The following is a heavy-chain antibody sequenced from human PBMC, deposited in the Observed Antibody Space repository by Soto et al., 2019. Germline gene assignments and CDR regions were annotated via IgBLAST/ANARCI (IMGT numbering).Heavy chain of an antibody. V-gene: IGHV4-59*12. J-gene: IGHJ6*02. Sequence: PSETLSLTCPVSGNSISSYYWRWLRQPQGKGLEWIGEIYYSGSTNYNPSLKSRVTISVDKSKNQFSLKLSSVTAADTAVYYCARVSGSYYYGMDVWGQGTTVTVSS. CDR3: ARVSGSYYYGMDV. CDR1: GNSISSYY. D-gene: IGHD1-26*01. CDR2: IYYSGST.